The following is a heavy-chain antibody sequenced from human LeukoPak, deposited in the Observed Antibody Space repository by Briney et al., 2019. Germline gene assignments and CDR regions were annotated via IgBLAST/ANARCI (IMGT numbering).Heavy chain of an antibody. Sequence: SETLSLTCAVYGGSFSGYYWSWIRQPPGKGLEWIGEINHSGSTNYNPSLKSRVTISVDTSKNQFSLKLSSVTAADTAVYYCAKDSIRYCSSTSCYLLDYWGRGTLVTVSS. D-gene: IGHD2-2*01. CDR1: GGSFSGYY. CDR2: INHSGST. J-gene: IGHJ4*02. V-gene: IGHV4-34*01. CDR3: AKDSIRYCSSTSCYLLDY.